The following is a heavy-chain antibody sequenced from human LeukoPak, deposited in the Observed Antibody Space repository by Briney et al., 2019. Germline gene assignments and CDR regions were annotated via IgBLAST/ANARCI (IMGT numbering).Heavy chain of an antibody. J-gene: IGHJ4*02. V-gene: IGHV3-48*01. D-gene: IGHD2-21*02. Sequence: GGSLRLSCAASGFTFSSYSMMWVRQAPGKGLEWVSYISSSSTTIHYADSVKGRFTISRDNSKNTLYVQMKSLRAEDTAVYYCAKDFVVVPGNVNYFDYWGQGTLVTVSS. CDR2: ISSSSTTI. CDR1: GFTFSSYS. CDR3: AKDFVVVPGNVNYFDY.